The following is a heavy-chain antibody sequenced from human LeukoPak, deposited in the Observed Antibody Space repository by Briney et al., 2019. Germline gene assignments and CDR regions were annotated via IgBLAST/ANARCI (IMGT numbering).Heavy chain of an antibody. CDR1: GYSIGSGYY. CDR3: ARDFPDDTAMVNYFDY. D-gene: IGHD5-18*01. J-gene: IGHJ4*02. V-gene: IGHV4-38-2*02. CDR2: IYHSGST. Sequence: QSSETLSLTCTVSGYSIGSGYYWGWIRQPPGKGLEWIGSIYHSGSTYYNPSLKSRVTISVDTSKNQFSLKLSSVTAADTAVYYCARDFPDDTAMVNYFDYWGQGTLVTVSS.